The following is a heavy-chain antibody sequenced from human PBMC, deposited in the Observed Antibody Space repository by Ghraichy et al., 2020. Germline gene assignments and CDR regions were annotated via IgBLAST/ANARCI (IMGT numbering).Heavy chain of an antibody. CDR2: INPSGGST. J-gene: IGHJ6*02. Sequence: ASVKVSCKASGYTFTSYYMHWVRQAPGQGLEWMGIINPSGGSTSYAQKFQGRVTMTRDTSTSTVYMELSSLRSEDTAVYYCARSGGSFIFIGGADYGMDVWGQGTTVTVSS. CDR3: ARSGGSFIFIGGADYGMDV. D-gene: IGHD2-15*01. CDR1: GYTFTSYY. V-gene: IGHV1-46*01.